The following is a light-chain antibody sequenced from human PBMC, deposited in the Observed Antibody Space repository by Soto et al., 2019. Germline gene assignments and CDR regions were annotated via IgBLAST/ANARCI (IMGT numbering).Light chain of an antibody. Sequence: DIQMTQSPSSLSASVGDRVTITCRASLSISTYLNWYQQRPGQAPKLLIYVASTLHGGVPSRFSGSGSGTDFTLTISSLQPDDFATYYCQHYNSYSEAFGQGTKVDIK. V-gene: IGKV1-39*01. J-gene: IGKJ1*01. CDR1: LSISTY. CDR3: QHYNSYSEA. CDR2: VAS.